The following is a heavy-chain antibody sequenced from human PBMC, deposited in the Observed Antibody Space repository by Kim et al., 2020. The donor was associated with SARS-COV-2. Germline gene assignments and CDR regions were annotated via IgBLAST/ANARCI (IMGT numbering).Heavy chain of an antibody. Sequence: SQTLSLTCDISGDSVSRSGVAWNWIRQSPSRGLEWLGRTFYRSKWYKDYAESAKSRMINSADASRNQFSLQVASVTPEDTVVYCCAKGGRCSGVNCYHF. CDR1: GDSVSRSGVA. J-gene: IGHJ2*01. D-gene: IGHD2-15*01. CDR2: TFYRSKWYK. V-gene: IGHV6-1*01. CDR3: AKGGRCSGVNCYHF.